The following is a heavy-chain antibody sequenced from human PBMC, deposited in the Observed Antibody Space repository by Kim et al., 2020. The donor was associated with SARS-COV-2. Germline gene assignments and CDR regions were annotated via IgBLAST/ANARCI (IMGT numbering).Heavy chain of an antibody. CDR1: GGSISSSSYY. J-gene: IGHJ4*02. CDR2: IYYSGST. CDR3: ARQRPPFYDYVCGSYSYPFDY. Sequence: SETLSLTCTVSGGSISSSSYYWGWIRQPPGKGLEWIGSIYYSGSTYYNPSLKSRVTISVDTSKNQFSLKLSSVTAADTAVYYCARQRPPFYDYVCGSYSYPFDYWGQGTLVAVSS. V-gene: IGHV4-39*01. D-gene: IGHD3-16*02.